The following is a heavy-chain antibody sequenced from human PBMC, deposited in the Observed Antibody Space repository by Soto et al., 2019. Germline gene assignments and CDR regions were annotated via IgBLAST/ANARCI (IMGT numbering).Heavy chain of an antibody. CDR3: ARDNLMSVTTWRGMDV. Sequence: SETLSLTCAVSGGSISSGGYSWSWIRQPPGKGLEWIGYIYHSGSTYYNPSLKSRVTISVDRSKNQFSLKLSSVTAADTAVYYCARDNLMSVTTWRGMDVWGQGTTVTVSS. CDR2: IYHSGST. V-gene: IGHV4-30-2*01. CDR1: GGSISSGGYS. J-gene: IGHJ6*02. D-gene: IGHD4-17*01.